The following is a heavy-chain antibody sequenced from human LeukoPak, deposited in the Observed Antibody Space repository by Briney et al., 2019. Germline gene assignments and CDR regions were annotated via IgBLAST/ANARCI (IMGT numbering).Heavy chain of an antibody. V-gene: IGHV3-23*01. Sequence: GGTLRLSCAASGFTFSSYGMSWVRQAPGKGLEWVSAISGSGGSTYYADSVKGRFTISRDNSKNTLYLQMNSLRAEDTAVYYCAKDLTGSGKKTFDYWGQGTLVTVSS. CDR1: GFTFSSYG. J-gene: IGHJ4*02. D-gene: IGHD3-10*01. CDR3: AKDLTGSGKKTFDY. CDR2: ISGSGGST.